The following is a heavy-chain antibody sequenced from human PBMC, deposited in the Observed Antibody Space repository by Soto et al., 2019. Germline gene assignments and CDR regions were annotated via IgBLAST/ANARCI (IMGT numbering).Heavy chain of an antibody. D-gene: IGHD4-17*01. CDR1: GFTFSSYW. CDR2: INSDGSST. V-gene: IGHV3-74*01. J-gene: IGHJ6*02. CDR3: ARRPDDYGDYGYYYYGMDV. Sequence: RRLSCAASGFTFSSYWMHWVRQAPGKGLVWVSRINSDGSSTSYADSVKGRFTISRDNAKNTLYLQMNSLRAEDTAVYYCARRPDDYGDYGYYYYGMDVWGQGTTVTAP.